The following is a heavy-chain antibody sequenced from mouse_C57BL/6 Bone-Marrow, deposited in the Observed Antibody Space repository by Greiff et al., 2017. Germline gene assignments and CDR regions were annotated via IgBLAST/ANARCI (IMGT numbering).Heavy chain of an antibody. CDR1: GYTFTSYW. D-gene: IGHD3-2*02. CDR2: IHPNSGST. V-gene: IGHV1-64*01. Sequence: QVQLQQPGAELVKPGASVKLSCKASGYTFTSYWMHWVKQRPGQGLEWIGMIHPNSGSTNYNEKFKSKATLTVDKSSSTAYMQLSSLTSEDSAVYYCASRLRQYYFDYWGQGTTLTVSS. J-gene: IGHJ2*01. CDR3: ASRLRQYYFDY.